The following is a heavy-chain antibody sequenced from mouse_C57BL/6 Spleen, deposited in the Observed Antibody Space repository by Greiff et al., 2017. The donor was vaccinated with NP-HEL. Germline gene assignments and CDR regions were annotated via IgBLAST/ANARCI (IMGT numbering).Heavy chain of an antibody. CDR1: GYSFTGYY. V-gene: IGHV1-42*01. J-gene: IGHJ3*01. CDR3: SKTAQATGNGFAY. Sequence: VQLQQSGPELVKPGASVKISCKASGYSFTGYYMNWVKQSPEKSLEWIGEINPSTGGTTYNQKFKAKATLTVDKSSSTAYMQLKSLTSEDSAVYYCSKTAQATGNGFAYWGQGTLVTVSA. CDR2: INPSTGGT. D-gene: IGHD3-2*02.